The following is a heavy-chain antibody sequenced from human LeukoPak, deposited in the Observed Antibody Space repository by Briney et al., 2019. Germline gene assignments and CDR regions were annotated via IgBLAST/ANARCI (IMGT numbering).Heavy chain of an antibody. J-gene: IGHJ4*02. CDR2: IWYDGSKK. Sequence: GGTLRLSCAASGFTFRRNGMHWVRQAPGKGLEWVAVIWYDGSKKYYADSVKGRFTISRDNSKNTLYLHMNSLRAEDTAVYYCARGEYSSSSGFDYWGQGTLVTVSS. CDR3: ARGEYSSSSGFDY. D-gene: IGHD6-6*01. CDR1: GFTFRRNG. V-gene: IGHV3-33*01.